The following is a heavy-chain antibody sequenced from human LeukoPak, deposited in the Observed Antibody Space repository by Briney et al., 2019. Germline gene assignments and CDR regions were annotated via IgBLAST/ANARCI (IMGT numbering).Heavy chain of an antibody. CDR2: INPNSGGT. D-gene: IGHD3-10*01. J-gene: IGHJ5*02. V-gene: IGHV1-2*02. CDR1: GYTFTGYY. Sequence: ASVKVSCKASGYTFTGYYMHWVRQAPGQGLVWMGWINPNSGGTNYAQKFQGRVTMTRDTSISTAYMELSRLRSDDTAVYYCARDRITMVRGATKNWFDPWGQGTLVTVSS. CDR3: ARDRITMVRGATKNWFDP.